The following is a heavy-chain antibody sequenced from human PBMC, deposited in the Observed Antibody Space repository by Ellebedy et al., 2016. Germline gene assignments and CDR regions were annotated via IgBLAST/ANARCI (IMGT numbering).Heavy chain of an antibody. V-gene: IGHV4-39*07. CDR2: IYYSGST. Sequence: TFSSYAMSWVRQAPGKGLEWIGSIYYSGSTYYNPSPKSRVTISVDTSKNQFSLKLSSVTAADTAVYYCARMGCSGGSCYSIFDYWGQGTLVTVSS. D-gene: IGHD2-15*01. CDR1: TFSSYA. J-gene: IGHJ4*02. CDR3: ARMGCSGGSCYSIFDY.